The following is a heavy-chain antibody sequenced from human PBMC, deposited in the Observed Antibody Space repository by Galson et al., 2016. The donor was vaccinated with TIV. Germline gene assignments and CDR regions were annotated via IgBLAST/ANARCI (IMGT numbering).Heavy chain of an antibody. J-gene: IGHJ5*02. D-gene: IGHD3-16*01. Sequence: SVKVSCKASGYTFTGNYVHWVRQAPGQGLEWMGWINPDSGGTNYAQRFQGRVTMTRDTSISTAYMELSRLTSDDTAVYSCTRVCRLRSDFDRWGQGTLVTVPS. V-gene: IGHV1-2*02. CDR2: INPDSGGT. CDR1: GYTFTGNY. CDR3: TRVCRLRSDFDR.